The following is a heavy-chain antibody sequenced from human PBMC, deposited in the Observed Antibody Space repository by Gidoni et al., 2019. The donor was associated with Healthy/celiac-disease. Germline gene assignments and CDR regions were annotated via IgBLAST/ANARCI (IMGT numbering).Heavy chain of an antibody. V-gene: IGHV3-74*01. J-gene: IGHJ4*02. Sequence: EVQLVESGGGLVQPGGSLRLSCAASGFTFSRYWMHWVRQAPGKGLVWVSRINSDGSSTSYADSVKGRFTISRDNAKNTLFLQMNSLRAEDTAVYYCARGGELELLGYYFDYWGQGTLVTVSS. CDR1: GFTFSRYW. CDR3: ARGGELELLGYYFDY. D-gene: IGHD1-7*01. CDR2: INSDGSST.